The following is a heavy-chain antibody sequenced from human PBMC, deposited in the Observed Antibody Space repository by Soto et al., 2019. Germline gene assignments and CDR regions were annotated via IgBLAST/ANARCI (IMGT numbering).Heavy chain of an antibody. Sequence: PSETLSLTCAVYGGSFSGYYWSWIRQPPGKGLEWIGEINHSGSTNYNPSLKSRVTISVETSKNQFSLKLSSVTAADTAVYYCARGKLSDYVWGSYRYHFDYWGQGTVVTVSS. V-gene: IGHV4-34*01. CDR1: GGSFSGYY. D-gene: IGHD3-16*02. J-gene: IGHJ4*02. CDR2: INHSGST. CDR3: ARGKLSDYVWGSYRYHFDY.